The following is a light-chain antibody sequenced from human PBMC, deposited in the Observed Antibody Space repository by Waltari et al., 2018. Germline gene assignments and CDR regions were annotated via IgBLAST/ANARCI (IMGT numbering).Light chain of an antibody. J-gene: IGLJ2*01. V-gene: IGLV2-14*01. Sequence: QSALTQAAYVSGSPGQSITISCTGTSSDVGGYNYVSWYQQHPGKAPKLMIYEVSNRPSGDSSRFSGSKSGNTASLTISGLQAEDEADYYCTSYTSRGTVVFGGGTKLTVL. CDR2: EVS. CDR3: TSYTSRGTVV. CDR1: SSDVGGYNY.